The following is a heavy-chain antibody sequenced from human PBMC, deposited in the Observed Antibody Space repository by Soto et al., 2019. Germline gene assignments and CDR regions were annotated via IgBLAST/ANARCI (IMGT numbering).Heavy chain of an antibody. CDR2: IYHSGTT. CDR3: VRMSVVGYFDY. J-gene: IGHJ4*02. CDR1: GASITGSDW. Sequence: QVHLQESGPGLVKPSGTLSLTCTVSGASITGSDWWSWVRQTPEKGLEWIGEIYHSGTTNYHPSLKSRVTISQDKSKNQFPLNLTSVTAADTAVYSCVRMSVVGYFDYWGRGSLVTVSS. D-gene: IGHD3-22*01. V-gene: IGHV4-4*02.